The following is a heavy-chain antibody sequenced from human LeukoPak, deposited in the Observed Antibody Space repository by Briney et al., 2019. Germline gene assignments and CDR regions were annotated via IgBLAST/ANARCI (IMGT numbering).Heavy chain of an antibody. CDR1: GFTFRNFW. CDR3: AKVDSSSWYSDY. Sequence: GGSQRLPCAASGFTFRNFWMSWVRQAPGKGLEWVSAISGSGGSTYYADSVKGRFTISRDNSKNTLYLQMNSLRAEDTAVYYCAKVDSSSWYSDYWGQGTLVTVSS. CDR2: ISGSGGST. D-gene: IGHD6-13*01. V-gene: IGHV3-23*01. J-gene: IGHJ4*02.